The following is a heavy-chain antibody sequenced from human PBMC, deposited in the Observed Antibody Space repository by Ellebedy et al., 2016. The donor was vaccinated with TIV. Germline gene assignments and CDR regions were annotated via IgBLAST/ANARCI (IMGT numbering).Heavy chain of an antibody. V-gene: IGHV5-51*01. J-gene: IGHJ3*02. CDR2: IYPGDSDT. Sequence: GESLKISCKGSGYSFTSYWIGWVRQMPGKGLEWMGIIYPGDSDTRYSPSFQGQVTISADKSISTAYLQWSSLKASDTAMYYCARYSSGWYGYSADDALDIWGQGTMVTVSS. CDR1: GYSFTSYW. D-gene: IGHD6-19*01. CDR3: ARYSSGWYGYSADDALDI.